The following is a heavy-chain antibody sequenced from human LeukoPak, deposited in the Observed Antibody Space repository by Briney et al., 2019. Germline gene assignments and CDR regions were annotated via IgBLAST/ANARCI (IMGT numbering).Heavy chain of an antibody. J-gene: IGHJ4*02. CDR3: AREVGYNDYGGNGCDY. CDR1: GGSISSYY. CDR2: IYYSGST. V-gene: IGHV4-59*12. Sequence: SETLSLTCTVSGGSISSYYWSWIRQPPGKGLEWIGYIYYSGSTNYNPSLKSRVTISVDTSKNQFSLKLSSVTAADTAVYYCAREVGYNDYGGNGCDYWGQGTLVTVSS. D-gene: IGHD4-23*01.